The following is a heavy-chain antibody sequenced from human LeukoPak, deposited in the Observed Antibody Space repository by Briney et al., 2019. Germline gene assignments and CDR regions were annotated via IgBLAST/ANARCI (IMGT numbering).Heavy chain of an antibody. J-gene: IGHJ6*03. Sequence: GESLQISCKASGYTFTNYWIGWVRQMPGKGLEWMGIIYPEDSDTKYSPSFQGQVTISVDESTSTAYLQWSSLKASDTAIYYCARHEVGGDSSSGYEYYYYMDVWGKGTAVTVSS. D-gene: IGHD3-3*01. CDR1: GYTFTNYW. CDR3: ARHEVGGDSSSGYEYYYYMDV. V-gene: IGHV5-51*01. CDR2: IYPEDSDT.